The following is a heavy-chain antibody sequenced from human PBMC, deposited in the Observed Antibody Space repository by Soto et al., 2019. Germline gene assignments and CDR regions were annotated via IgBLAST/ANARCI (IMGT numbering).Heavy chain of an antibody. CDR1: GGTFSSYA. J-gene: IGHJ6*02. V-gene: IGHV1-69*12. CDR2: IIPIFGTA. Sequence: QVQLVQSGAEVKKPGSSVKVSCKASGGTFSSYAISWVRQAPGQGLEWMGGIIPIFGTANYAQKVQGRVTITADESTSTAYMELSSLRSEDTAVYYCARGTLGYCSGGSCYSPYYYGMDVWGQGTTVTVSS. CDR3: ARGTLGYCSGGSCYSPYYYGMDV. D-gene: IGHD2-15*01.